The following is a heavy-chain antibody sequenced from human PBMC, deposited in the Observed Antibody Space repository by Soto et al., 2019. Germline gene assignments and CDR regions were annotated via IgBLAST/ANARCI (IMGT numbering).Heavy chain of an antibody. CDR1: GGSISTGGYY. CDR2: IYHSGMT. Sequence: QVQLQESGPGLVKPSQTLSLTCTVSGGSISTGGYYWSWIRQHPVRGLEWLGYIYHSGMTFSNPSLQSRVAISIDTSKNNFSLKLSSVTAADTAVYYSATVRWELHAAFDIWGQGTMVSVSS. CDR3: ATVRWELHAAFDI. V-gene: IGHV4-31*03. J-gene: IGHJ3*02. D-gene: IGHD1-26*01.